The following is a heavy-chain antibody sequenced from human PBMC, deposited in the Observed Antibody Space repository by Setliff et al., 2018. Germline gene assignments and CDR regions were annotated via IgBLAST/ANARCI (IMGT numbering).Heavy chain of an antibody. J-gene: IGHJ2*01. CDR2: INQDGSEK. Sequence: PGGSLRLSCAASGFTFSSYWMSWVRQAPGKGLEWVANINQDGSEKYYADSVKGRFTISRDNAKNSLYLQMNSLRAEDTAVYYCAREGDGYNYDWYFDLWGRGTLVTVSS. V-gene: IGHV3-7*01. CDR3: AREGDGYNYDWYFDL. CDR1: GFTFSSYW. D-gene: IGHD5-12*01.